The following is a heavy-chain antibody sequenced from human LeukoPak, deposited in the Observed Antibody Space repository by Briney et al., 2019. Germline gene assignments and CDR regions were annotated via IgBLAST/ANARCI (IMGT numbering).Heavy chain of an antibody. J-gene: IGHJ6*03. CDR1: GGSISSYY. Sequence: SETLSLTCTVSGGSISSYYWSWIRQPAGKGLEWIGRIYTSGSTNYNPSLKSRVTMSVDTSKNQFSLKLSSVTAADTAVYYCAGGRYSSELSYYYYYMDVWGKGTTVTVSS. V-gene: IGHV4-4*07. D-gene: IGHD3-16*01. CDR2: IYTSGST. CDR3: AGGRYSSELSYYYYYMDV.